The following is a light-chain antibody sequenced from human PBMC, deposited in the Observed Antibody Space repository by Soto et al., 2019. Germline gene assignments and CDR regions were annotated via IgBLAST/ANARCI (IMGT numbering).Light chain of an antibody. CDR1: QSVAGN. CDR2: GVS. J-gene: IGKJ4*01. V-gene: IGKV3-15*01. Sequence: EIVMTQSPATLSVSPGETATLSCRASQSVAGNLAWYQQKPGPPTRLLLYGVSPRATGFPARFSGSASETDFSLTISSLQIEAVAIYYCHQANNWPPLTFGGGTKVEIK. CDR3: HQANNWPPLT.